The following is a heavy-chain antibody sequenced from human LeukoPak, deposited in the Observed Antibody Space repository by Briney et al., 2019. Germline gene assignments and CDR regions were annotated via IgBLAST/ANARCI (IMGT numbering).Heavy chain of an antibody. V-gene: IGHV1-18*01. CDR1: GYSFSNYG. Sequence: ASVKVSCKASGYSFSNYGVTWVRQAPGQGPEWMGWISAADGDTDYVQKFQGRLTLTTDTSTRTAYMDLRSLRSDDTAVYYCARLIRAAALIDYWGQGTLVTVSS. CDR2: ISAADGDT. D-gene: IGHD6-25*01. CDR3: ARLIRAAALIDY. J-gene: IGHJ4*02.